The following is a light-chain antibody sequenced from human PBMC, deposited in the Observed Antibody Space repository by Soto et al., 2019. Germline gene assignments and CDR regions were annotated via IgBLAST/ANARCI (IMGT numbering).Light chain of an antibody. J-gene: IGLJ2*01. V-gene: IGLV2-14*01. Sequence: QSALTQPASVSGSPGQSITISCSGTSSDVGFYNHVSWYQQHPGEAPKLLIYEVTIRPSGVSNRFSGFKSGNTASLTVSGLQAEDEGDYYCSSYTSSSSLAIFGGGTKLTVL. CDR2: EVT. CDR3: SSYTSSSSLAI. CDR1: SSDVGFYNH.